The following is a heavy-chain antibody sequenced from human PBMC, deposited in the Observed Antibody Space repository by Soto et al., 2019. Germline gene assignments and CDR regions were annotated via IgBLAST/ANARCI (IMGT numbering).Heavy chain of an antibody. J-gene: IGHJ4*02. CDR3: ARAYGGLSYSSGWYGYFDY. Sequence: SETLSLTCTVSGGSISSGGYYWSWIRQHPGKGLEWIGYIYYSGSTYYNPSLKSRVTISVDTSKNQFSLKLSPVTAADTAVYYCARAYGGLSYSSGWYGYFDYWGQGTLVTVSS. CDR1: GGSISSGGYY. V-gene: IGHV4-31*03. D-gene: IGHD6-19*01. CDR2: IYYSGST.